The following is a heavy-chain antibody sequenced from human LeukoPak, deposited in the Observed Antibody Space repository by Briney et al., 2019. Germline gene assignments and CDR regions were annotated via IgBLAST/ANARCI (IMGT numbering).Heavy chain of an antibody. V-gene: IGHV3-30*18. Sequence: GRSLRLSCAASGFTFSSYALHWVRQAPGKGLEWVAVTSYDGGNKYYADSAKGRFTISRDNSKDTLYLQMNSLRAEDTAVYYCAKGGRGLATITLDSWGQGTLVTVSS. CDR3: AKGGRGLATITLDS. CDR1: GFTFSSYA. D-gene: IGHD5-24*01. CDR2: TSYDGGNK. J-gene: IGHJ5*01.